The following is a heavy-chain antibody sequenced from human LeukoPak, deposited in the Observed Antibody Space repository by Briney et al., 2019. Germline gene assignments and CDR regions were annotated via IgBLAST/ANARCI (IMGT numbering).Heavy chain of an antibody. J-gene: IGHJ4*02. CDR2: INHSGST. V-gene: IGHV4-34*01. CDR3: ARGRGRAVAGTDEIDY. Sequence: SETLSLTCIVSGGSISNYYWSWIRQPPGKGLEWIGEINHSGSTNYNPSLKSRVTISVDTSKNQFSLKLSSVTAADTAVYYCARGRGRAVAGTDEIDYWGQGTLVTVSS. D-gene: IGHD6-19*01. CDR1: GGSISNYY.